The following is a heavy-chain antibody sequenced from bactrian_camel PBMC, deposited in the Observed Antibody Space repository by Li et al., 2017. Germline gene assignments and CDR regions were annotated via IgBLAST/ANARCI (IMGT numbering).Heavy chain of an antibody. J-gene: IGHJ6*01. CDR3: AANAQWGVRSCATMARTASSFGV. CDR1: GADYSSYC. Sequence: HVQLVESGGDSVQSGGSLRLSCVVSGADYSSYCMAWFRQAPGKEREGVGSYERYGYTTYADSVKGRFSISNDHAKKTSYLQMDNLRPEDTGIYYCAANAQWGVRSCATMARTASSFGVWGRGTQVTVS. CDR2: YERYGYT. D-gene: IGHD4*01. V-gene: IGHV3S53*01.